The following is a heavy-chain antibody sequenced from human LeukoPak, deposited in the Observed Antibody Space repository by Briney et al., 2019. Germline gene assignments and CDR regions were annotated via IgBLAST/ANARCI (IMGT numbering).Heavy chain of an antibody. CDR1: GFTFSDYY. V-gene: IGHV3-11*01. J-gene: IGHJ6*02. D-gene: IGHD1-26*01. CDR2: ISSSGSTI. CDR3: ARERWELLSYYGMDV. Sequence: PGGSLRLSCAASGFTFSDYYMSWIRQAPGKGLEWVSYISSSGSTIYYADSVEGRFTISRDNAKNSLYLQMNSLRAEDTAVYYCARERWELLSYYGMDVWGQGTTVTVSS.